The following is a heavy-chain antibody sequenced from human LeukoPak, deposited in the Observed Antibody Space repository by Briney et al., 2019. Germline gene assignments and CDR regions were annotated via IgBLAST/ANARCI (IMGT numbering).Heavy chain of an antibody. Sequence: GESLKISCKGSGYSFTSYWIGWVRQMPGKGLEWMGIIYPGDSDTRYSPSFQGQVTISADKSINTAYLQWSSLKASDTAMYYCARPGLAVAGYYYMDVWGKGTTVTVSS. J-gene: IGHJ6*03. V-gene: IGHV5-51*01. D-gene: IGHD6-19*01. CDR1: GYSFTSYW. CDR2: IYPGDSDT. CDR3: ARPGLAVAGYYYMDV.